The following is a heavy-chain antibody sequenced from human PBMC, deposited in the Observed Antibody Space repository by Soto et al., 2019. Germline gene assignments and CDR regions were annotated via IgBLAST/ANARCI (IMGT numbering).Heavy chain of an antibody. D-gene: IGHD3-16*01. CDR3: ARGLRGYFDY. V-gene: IGHV4-34*01. J-gene: IGHJ4*02. Sequence: PSETLSLTCAVYGGSFSGYYWSWIRQPPGKGLEWIGEINHSGSTNYNPSLKSRVTISVDTSKNQFSLKLSSVTAADTAVYYCARGLRGYFDYWGQGTLVTVSS. CDR2: INHSGST. CDR1: GGSFSGYY.